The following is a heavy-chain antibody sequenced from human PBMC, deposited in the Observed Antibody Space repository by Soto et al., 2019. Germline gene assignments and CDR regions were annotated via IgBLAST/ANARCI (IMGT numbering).Heavy chain of an antibody. CDR3: ARSTGYDLDAFDI. V-gene: IGHV2-26*01. CDR2: IFSNDEK. D-gene: IGHD5-12*01. Sequence: QVTLKESGPVLVKPTEPLTLTCTVSGFSLSNARMGVSWIRQPPGNALEWLAHIFSNDEKSYSTSLKSRLTISKDTSKRQVVLTMTNMEPVDTATYYCARSTGYDLDAFDIWGQGTMVTVSS. CDR1: GFSLSNARMG. J-gene: IGHJ3*02.